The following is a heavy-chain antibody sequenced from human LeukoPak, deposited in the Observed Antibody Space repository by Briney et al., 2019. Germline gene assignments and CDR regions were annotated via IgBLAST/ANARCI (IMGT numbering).Heavy chain of an antibody. CDR1: GGSFSGYY. D-gene: IGHD3-3*01. CDR2: INHSGST. J-gene: IGHJ5*02. CDR3: ASRDTNYDFWSGHPSMPFNWFDP. V-gene: IGHV4-34*01. Sequence: PSETLSPTCAVYGGSFSGYYWTWIRQPPGKGLEWIVEINHSGSTNYNPSLKSRVTISVDTSKNQFSLRLTSVTAADTAVYYCASRDTNYDFWSGHPSMPFNWFDPWGQGTLVTVSS.